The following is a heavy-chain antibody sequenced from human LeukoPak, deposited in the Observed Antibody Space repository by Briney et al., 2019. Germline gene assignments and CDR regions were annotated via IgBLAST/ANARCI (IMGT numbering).Heavy chain of an antibody. V-gene: IGHV1-8*03. Sequence: ASVKVSCKASGYTFTTYDMNWVRQATGQRLEWMRWMNPNTGNTGYAQKFLGRVTITRNTSISTAYMELSSLRSEDTAVYYCARKLSLNNGWGYNWFDLWGQGSLVTVSS. CDR2: MNPNTGNT. CDR3: ARKLSLNNGWGYNWFDL. CDR1: GYTFTTYD. J-gene: IGHJ5*02. D-gene: IGHD6-19*01.